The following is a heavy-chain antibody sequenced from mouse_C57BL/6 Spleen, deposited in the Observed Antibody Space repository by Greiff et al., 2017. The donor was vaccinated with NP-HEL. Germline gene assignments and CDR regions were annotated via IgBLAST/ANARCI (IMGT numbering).Heavy chain of an antibody. Sequence: EVQLQQSGPELVKPGASVKISCKASGYTFTDYYMNWVKQSHGKSLEWIGDINPNNGGTSYNQKFKGKATLTVDKSSSTAYMELRSLTSEDSAVXYCANFLYSDCAYWGKGTLVTVAA. CDR2: INPNNGGT. J-gene: IGHJ3*01. V-gene: IGHV1-26*01. D-gene: IGHD2-12*01. CDR1: GYTFTDYY. CDR3: ANFLYSDCAY.